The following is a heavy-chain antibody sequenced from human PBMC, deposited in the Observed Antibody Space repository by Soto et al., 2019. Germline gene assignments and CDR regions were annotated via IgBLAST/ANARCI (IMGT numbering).Heavy chain of an antibody. CDR3: TRVLDPGYSDY. Sequence: SETLPLTWTVSEGSISGHYWSWIRQPPGKSLEWIGHVHYGGNTHYNPSLRSRLTISADTSKNQFSLKLTSVTAADTAIYYCTRVLDPGYSDYWGQGTLVTVSS. V-gene: IGHV4-59*11. J-gene: IGHJ4*02. CDR2: VHYGGNT. CDR1: EGSISGHY.